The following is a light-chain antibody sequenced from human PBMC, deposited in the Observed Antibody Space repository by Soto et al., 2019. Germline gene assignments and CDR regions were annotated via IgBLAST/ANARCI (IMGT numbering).Light chain of an antibody. CDR3: QQYNSYPWT. Sequence: DIQMTQSPSTLSASVGDRVTITCRASQSISSWLAWYQQKPGKAPKLLIYDASSLESGVPSMFSGRGSGTEFTLTISSLQPDDFATYYCQQYNSYPWTFGQGTKVDIK. V-gene: IGKV1-5*01. CDR1: QSISSW. J-gene: IGKJ1*01. CDR2: DAS.